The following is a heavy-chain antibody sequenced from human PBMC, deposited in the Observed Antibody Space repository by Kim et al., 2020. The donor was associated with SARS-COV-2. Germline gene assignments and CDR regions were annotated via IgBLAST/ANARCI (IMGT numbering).Heavy chain of an antibody. J-gene: IGHJ3*02. CDR3: ARDSMAVDGTPGAFDI. D-gene: IGHD1-1*01. V-gene: IGHV3-21*01. Sequence: SGKGRFTISRDNAKTSLYLQMHSLRAEGTAVYYCARDSMAVDGTPGAFDIWGQGTRVTVSS.